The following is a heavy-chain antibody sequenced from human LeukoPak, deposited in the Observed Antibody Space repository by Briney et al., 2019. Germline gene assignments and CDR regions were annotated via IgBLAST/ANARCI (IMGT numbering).Heavy chain of an antibody. CDR3: ARDRGYSSFDY. CDR2: IKEDGSEI. V-gene: IGHV3-7*01. Sequence: GGSLGLSCEASAFTFSSYWMSWVRQAPGKGLEWVANIKEDGSEINYVDSVKGRFTISRDNAKNSLFLQMNSLSVEDTAVYYCARDRGYSSFDYWGQGTLVTVSS. CDR1: AFTFSSYW. J-gene: IGHJ4*02. D-gene: IGHD4-23*01.